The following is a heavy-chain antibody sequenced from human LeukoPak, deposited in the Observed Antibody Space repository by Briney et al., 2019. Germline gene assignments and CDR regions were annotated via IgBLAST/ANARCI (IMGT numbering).Heavy chain of an antibody. V-gene: IGHV3-48*04. CDR2: ISRSSSTI. Sequence: GGSLRLSCEASGFSFSSYSMNWVRQAPGKGLEWVSYISRSSSTIYYADSVKGRFTISRDNAKNSLYLQMNSLRAEDTAVYYCAREVVATIALDYWGQGTLVTVSS. D-gene: IGHD2-15*01. CDR3: AREVVATIALDY. CDR1: GFSFSSYS. J-gene: IGHJ4*02.